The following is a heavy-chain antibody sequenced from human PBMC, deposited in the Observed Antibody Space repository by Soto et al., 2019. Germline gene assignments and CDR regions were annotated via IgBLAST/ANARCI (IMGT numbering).Heavy chain of an antibody. CDR2: IIPLFGTA. CDR3: ARGVHYDSSGYYYFY. D-gene: IGHD3-22*01. CDR1: GVTFSTYA. V-gene: IGHV1-69*01. J-gene: IGHJ4*02. Sequence: QVQLVQSGAEVKKPGSSVKVSCKASGVTFSTYAIDWVRQDPGEGLEWMGGIIPLFGTAKYAQNFQGRITITADESTNTAYMELRSLRSQDTAVYYCARGVHYDSSGYYYFYWGQGTLVTVSS.